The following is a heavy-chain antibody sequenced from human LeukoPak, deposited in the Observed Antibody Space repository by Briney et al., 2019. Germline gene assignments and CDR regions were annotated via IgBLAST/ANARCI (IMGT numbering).Heavy chain of an antibody. Sequence: GASVKVSCKASGYSFTGYYMHWVRQAPGQGLEWMGWINPNSGGTKYAQKFQGRVTMTRDTSISTAYMELSRLRSDDTSVYYCARDRGGYYDTTGYYRYGWFDPWGQGTLVTVSS. CDR2: INPNSGGT. CDR3: ARDRGGYYDTTGYYRYGWFDP. V-gene: IGHV1-2*02. J-gene: IGHJ5*02. CDR1: GYSFTGYY. D-gene: IGHD3-22*01.